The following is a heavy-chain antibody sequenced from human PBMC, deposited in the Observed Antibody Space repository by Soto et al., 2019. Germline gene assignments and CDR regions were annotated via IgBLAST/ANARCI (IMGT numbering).Heavy chain of an antibody. CDR3: ARERGSSWGLNDAFDI. V-gene: IGHV4-59*01. Sequence: SETLSLTCTVSGGSISPYYWNWIRQPPGKGLEWIGYIYYTESTNYSPSLKSRVTMSVDTSKNQFSLKLKSVTAADTAVYYCARERGSSWGLNDAFDIWGQGTVVTVSS. J-gene: IGHJ3*02. CDR2: IYYTEST. CDR1: GGSISPYY. D-gene: IGHD7-27*01.